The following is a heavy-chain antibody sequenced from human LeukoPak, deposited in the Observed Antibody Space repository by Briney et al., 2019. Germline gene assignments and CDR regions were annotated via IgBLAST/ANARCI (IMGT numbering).Heavy chain of an antibody. V-gene: IGHV4-61*02. J-gene: IGHJ4*02. CDR3: ARGSPLKYCSGGSCLLY. D-gene: IGHD2-15*01. Sequence: SQTLSLTCTVSGGSLSSGSYYWRWIRQPAGTGLEWIGRIYTSGSTSYNPSLKSRVTISVDTSKNQFSLKLSSVTAADTAVYYCARGSPLKYCSGGSCLLYWGQGTLVTVSS. CDR2: IYTSGST. CDR1: GGSLSSGSYY.